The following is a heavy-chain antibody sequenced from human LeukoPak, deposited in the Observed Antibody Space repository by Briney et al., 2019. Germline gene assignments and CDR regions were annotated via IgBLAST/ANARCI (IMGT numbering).Heavy chain of an antibody. CDR3: ATSWPGSSWYTYYYYYYGMDV. Sequence: GGSLRLSCAASGFTFSSYGMHWVRQAPGKGLEWVAVISYDGSNKDYADSVKGRFTISRDNSKNTLYLQMNSLRAEDTAVYYCATSWPGSSWYTYYYYYYGMDVWGQGTTVTVSS. CDR2: ISYDGSNK. J-gene: IGHJ6*02. D-gene: IGHD6-13*01. V-gene: IGHV3-30*03. CDR1: GFTFSSYG.